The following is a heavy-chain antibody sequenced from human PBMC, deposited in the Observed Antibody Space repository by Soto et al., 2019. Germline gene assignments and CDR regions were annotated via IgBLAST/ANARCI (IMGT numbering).Heavy chain of an antibody. V-gene: IGHV1-24*01. Sequence: ASVKGSCKVSGYSFTTLSMHWVRQAPGKGLEWMGGSDPEDGEEIYAQKFQGRVTMTEDKSTDTAYMELSSLRSEDTAVYYCARRWLLYFDYWGQGTLVTVSS. CDR3: ARRWLLYFDY. D-gene: IGHD2-15*01. J-gene: IGHJ4*02. CDR2: SDPEDGEE. CDR1: GYSFTTLS.